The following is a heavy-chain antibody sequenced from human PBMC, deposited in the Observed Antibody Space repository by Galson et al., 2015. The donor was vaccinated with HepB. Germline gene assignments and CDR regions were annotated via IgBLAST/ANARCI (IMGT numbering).Heavy chain of an antibody. V-gene: IGHV3-7*03. Sequence: SLRLSCAASGFTFSNYWMSWVRQAPGKGLEWVANIKEDGSETHYVDSMKGRFIISRDNAEKSLYLQMNSLRAEDTAIYYCARERDPTSSGSLLNYWGQGTLVIVSS. CDR2: IKEDGSET. J-gene: IGHJ4*02. CDR3: ARERDPTSSGSLLNY. D-gene: IGHD6-6*01. CDR1: GFTFSNYW.